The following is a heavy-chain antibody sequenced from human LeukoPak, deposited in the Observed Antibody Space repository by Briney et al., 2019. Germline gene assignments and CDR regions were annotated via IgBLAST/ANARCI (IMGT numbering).Heavy chain of an antibody. J-gene: IGHJ3*02. CDR1: GITFSNGW. CDR2: ISGSGGST. D-gene: IGHD1-26*01. V-gene: IGHV3-23*01. CDR3: AKGSGELQLPPDAFDI. Sequence: PGGSLRLFCAASGITFSNGWMNWVRQAPGKGLEWVSAISGSGGSTYYADSVKGRFTISRDNSKNTLYVQMNSLRAEDTALYYCAKGSGELQLPPDAFDIWGQGTMVTVSS.